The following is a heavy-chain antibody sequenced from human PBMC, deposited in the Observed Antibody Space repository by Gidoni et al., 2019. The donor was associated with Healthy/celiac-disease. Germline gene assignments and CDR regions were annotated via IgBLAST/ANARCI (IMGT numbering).Heavy chain of an antibody. J-gene: IGHJ4*02. D-gene: IGHD6-13*01. Sequence: EVQLVQSGAEVKKPGESLKISCKGSGYSFTSYWIGWVRQMPGKGLEWMGIIYPGDSDTRYSPSFQGQVTISADKSISTAYLQWSSLKASDTAMYYCASTPAYSSSWYYFDYWGQGTLVTVSS. CDR2: IYPGDSDT. CDR3: ASTPAYSSSWYYFDY. CDR1: GYSFTSYW. V-gene: IGHV5-51*01.